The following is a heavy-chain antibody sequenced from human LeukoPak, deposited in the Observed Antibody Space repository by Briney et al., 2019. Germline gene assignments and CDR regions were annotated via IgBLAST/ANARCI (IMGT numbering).Heavy chain of an antibody. CDR2: ISSNGGST. CDR1: GFTFSTYA. CDR3: ARRGAAAGTSDY. D-gene: IGHD6-13*01. Sequence: GWSLRLSCAASGFTFSTYAMHCVRQAPGKGLEYVSTISSNGGSTYYVNSVKGRFTISRDNSNNTLYLQMGSLRAEDMAVYYCARRGAAAGTSDYWGQGTLVTVSS. V-gene: IGHV3-64*01. J-gene: IGHJ4*02.